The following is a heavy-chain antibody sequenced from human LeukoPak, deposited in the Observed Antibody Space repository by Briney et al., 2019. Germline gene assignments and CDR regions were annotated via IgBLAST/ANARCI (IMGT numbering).Heavy chain of an antibody. CDR3: AREGNGPAYYHFYYMDV. J-gene: IGHJ6*03. Sequence: SETLSLTCTVSGGSVSSGSYYWSWIRQPPGTGLEWIAYIHYSGSTNYNPSLKSRVTISVDTSKNQFSLKLRSVTAADTAVYYCAREGNGPAYYHFYYMDVWGKGTTVTVSS. CDR2: IHYSGST. V-gene: IGHV4-61*01. D-gene: IGHD1-1*01. CDR1: GGSVSSGSYY.